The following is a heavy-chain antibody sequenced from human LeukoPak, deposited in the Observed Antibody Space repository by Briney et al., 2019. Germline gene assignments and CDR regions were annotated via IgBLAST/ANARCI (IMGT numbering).Heavy chain of an antibody. CDR3: ANIAAAGRGIDC. CDR1: GFTFSSYW. D-gene: IGHD6-13*01. V-gene: IGHV3-7*02. J-gene: IGHJ4*02. Sequence: PGGSLRLSCAASGFTFSSYWMSWVRRAPGKGLEWVANIKQDGSEKYYVGSVKGRFTISRDNAKNSLYLQMNSLRAEDTAVYYCANIAAAGRGIDCWGQGTLVTVSS. CDR2: IKQDGSEK.